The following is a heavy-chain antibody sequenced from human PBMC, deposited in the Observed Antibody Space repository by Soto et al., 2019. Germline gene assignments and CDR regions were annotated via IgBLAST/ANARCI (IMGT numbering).Heavy chain of an antibody. CDR3: ARDAAVGLFDY. J-gene: IGHJ4*02. Sequence: QVQLVQSGAEVKKPGASVKVSCKASGYTFSSYGISWVRQAPGQVLEWMGWISAYNGNTKYAQKFQGRVTMTTDTTTSTVYMELRSLRSDDTAVYYCARDAAVGLFDYWGQGTLVTVSS. CDR2: ISAYNGNT. CDR1: GYTFSSYG. D-gene: IGHD1-26*01. V-gene: IGHV1-18*01.